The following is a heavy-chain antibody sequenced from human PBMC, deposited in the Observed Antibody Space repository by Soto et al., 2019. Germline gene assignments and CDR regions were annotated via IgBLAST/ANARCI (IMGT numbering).Heavy chain of an antibody. CDR3: ARATWPDYYDSSGSYYADWHYYYYGMDV. D-gene: IGHD3-22*01. V-gene: IGHV1-69*13. J-gene: IGHJ6*02. CDR2: IIPIFGTA. Sequence: SVKVSCKASGGTFSSYAISWVRQAPGQGLEWMGGIIPIFGTANYAQKFQGRVTITADESTSTAYMELSGLRSEDTAVYYCARATWPDYYDSSGSYYADWHYYYYGMDVWGQGTTVTVSS. CDR1: GGTFSSYA.